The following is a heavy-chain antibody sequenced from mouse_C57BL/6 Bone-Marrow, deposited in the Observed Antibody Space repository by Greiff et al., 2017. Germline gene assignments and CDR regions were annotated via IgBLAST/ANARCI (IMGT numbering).Heavy chain of an antibody. CDR3: AREGLITTVVATYWYFDV. Sequence: EVQLQQSGPELVKPGASVKIPCKASGYTFTDSNMDWVKQSHGKSLEWIGDINPNNGGTIYNQKFKGKATLTVDKSSSTAYMELRSLTSEDTAVYYWAREGLITTVVATYWYFDVWGTGTTVTVSS. V-gene: IGHV1-18*01. CDR1: GYTFTDSN. J-gene: IGHJ1*03. D-gene: IGHD1-1*01. CDR2: INPNNGGT.